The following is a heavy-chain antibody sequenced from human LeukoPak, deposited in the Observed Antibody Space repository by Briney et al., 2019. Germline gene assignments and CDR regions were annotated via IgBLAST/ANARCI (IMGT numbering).Heavy chain of an antibody. Sequence: GGSLRLSCAASGFTFSSYGMHWVRQAPGKGLEWVAFIRYDGSNKYYADSVKGRFTISRDNSKNTLYLQMNSQRAEDTAVYYCAKVGPLAFYYMDVWGKGTTVTVSS. J-gene: IGHJ6*03. D-gene: IGHD3-10*01. CDR2: IRYDGSNK. V-gene: IGHV3-30*02. CDR3: AKVGPLAFYYMDV. CDR1: GFTFSSYG.